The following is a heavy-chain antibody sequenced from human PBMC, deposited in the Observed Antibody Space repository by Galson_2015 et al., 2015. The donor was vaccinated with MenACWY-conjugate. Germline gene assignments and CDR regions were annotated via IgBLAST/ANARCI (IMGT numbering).Heavy chain of an antibody. CDR1: GFTFRDYQ. D-gene: IGHD1-1*01. CDR3: ARDHPKYRDMDV. CDR2: INSASSFI. V-gene: IGHV3-11*06. J-gene: IGHJ6*02. Sequence: SLRLSCAASGFTFRDYQMVWIRQAPGKGLEWISFINSASSFIRYADSVKGRFISSRDNAKNSLYLQMNSLRAEDTAVYYCARDHPKYRDMDVWGRGTTVTVSS.